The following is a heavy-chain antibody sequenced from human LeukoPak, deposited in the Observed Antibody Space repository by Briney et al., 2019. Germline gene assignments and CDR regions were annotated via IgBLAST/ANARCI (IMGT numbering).Heavy chain of an antibody. J-gene: IGHJ4*02. V-gene: IGHV4-61*02. CDR1: GGSISNGSYY. CDR3: ASIAAAAAAQGY. CDR2: IYTSGST. Sequence: SQTLSLTCTVSGGSISNGSYYWSWIRQPAGKGLEWIGRIYTSGSTNYNPSLKSRVTISVDTSKNQFSLKLSSVTAADTAVYYCASIAAAAAAQGYWGQGTLVTVSS. D-gene: IGHD6-13*01.